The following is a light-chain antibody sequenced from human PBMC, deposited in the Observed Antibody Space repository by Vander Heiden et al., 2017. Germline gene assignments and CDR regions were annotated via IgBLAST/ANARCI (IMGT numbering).Light chain of an antibody. CDR2: EDS. CDR3: YSTDSSGNHRRV. J-gene: IGLJ2*01. CDR1: ALPKKY. Sequence: SYELTQPPSVSVSPGQTARITCSGDALPKKYAYWYQQKSGQAPVLVIYEDSKRHSGIPERFSGSSSGTMATLTISGAQVEDEADYYCYSTDSSGNHRRVFGGGTKLTVL. V-gene: IGLV3-10*01.